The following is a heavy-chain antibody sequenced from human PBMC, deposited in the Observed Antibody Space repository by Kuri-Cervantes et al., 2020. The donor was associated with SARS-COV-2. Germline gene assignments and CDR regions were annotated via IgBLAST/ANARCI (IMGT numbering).Heavy chain of an antibody. CDR2: IKQDGSEK. J-gene: IGHJ3*01. D-gene: IGHD2-21*01. Sequence: GGSLRLSCAASGFTFSSYWMSWVRQAPGKGLEWVANIKQDGSEKYYVDSVKGRFIISRDNAKNSFDLQMNDLGVEDTAMYYCVRQRAGGDPIDAFDFWGQGTMVTVSS. V-gene: IGHV3-7*01. CDR1: GFTFSSYW. CDR3: VRQRAGGDPIDAFDF.